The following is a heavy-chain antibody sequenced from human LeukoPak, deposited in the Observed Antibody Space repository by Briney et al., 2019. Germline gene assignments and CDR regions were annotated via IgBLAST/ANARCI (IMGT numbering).Heavy chain of an antibody. CDR1: GFRFDDYA. CDR2: ISGDGIST. CDR3: AKDIRYYFDY. V-gene: IGHV3-43*02. J-gene: IGHJ4*02. D-gene: IGHD2-2*01. Sequence: GGSLRLSCAASGFRFDDYAMHWVRQAPGKGLEWVSLISGDGISTYYADSVKGRFTISRDNSKNSLYLQMNSLRTEDTALYYCAKDIRYYFDYWGQGALVTVSS.